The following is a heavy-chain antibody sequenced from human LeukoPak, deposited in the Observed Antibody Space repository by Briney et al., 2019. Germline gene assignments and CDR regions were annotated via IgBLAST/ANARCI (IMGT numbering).Heavy chain of an antibody. D-gene: IGHD2-15*01. Sequence: ASVKVSCKASGGTFSSYAISWVRQAPGQGLEWMGGIIPNYDTGNYAQNFQGRVTITADESTSTAYMELSSLRSEDTAVYYCASANLGYCSGGSCYSPPYYYYTMDVWGQGTTVTVCS. CDR3: ASANLGYCSGGSCYSPPYYYYTMDV. CDR2: IIPNYDTG. V-gene: IGHV1-69*13. J-gene: IGHJ6*02. CDR1: GGTFSSYA.